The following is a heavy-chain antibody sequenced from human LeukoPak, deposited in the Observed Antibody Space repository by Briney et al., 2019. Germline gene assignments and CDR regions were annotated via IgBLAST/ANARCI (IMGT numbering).Heavy chain of an antibody. CDR1: GFTFRNYG. CDR2: TGGSGEST. Sequence: GGSLRLSCAVSGFTFRNYGMNWVRQAPGKGLEWVSATGGSGESTYYADSVKGRFNISRDNPKNTLFLQMNSLTAEDTAVYYCAKGTTDYGSGYGMDVWGKGTTVIVSS. D-gene: IGHD3-10*01. J-gene: IGHJ6*04. CDR3: AKGTTDYGSGYGMDV. V-gene: IGHV3-23*01.